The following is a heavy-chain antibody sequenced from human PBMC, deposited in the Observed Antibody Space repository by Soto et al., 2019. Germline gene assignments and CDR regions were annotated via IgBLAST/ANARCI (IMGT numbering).Heavy chain of an antibody. CDR3: ARDDIVYYGMDV. CDR2: IWYDGSNK. D-gene: IGHD3-16*02. J-gene: IGHJ6*02. Sequence: GGSLRLSCAASGFTFSSYGMHWVRQAPGKGLEWVAVIWYDGSNKYYADSVKGRFTISRDNSKNTLYLQMNSLRAEDTAVYYCARDDIVYYGMDVWGQGTTVTVS. V-gene: IGHV3-33*01. CDR1: GFTFSSYG.